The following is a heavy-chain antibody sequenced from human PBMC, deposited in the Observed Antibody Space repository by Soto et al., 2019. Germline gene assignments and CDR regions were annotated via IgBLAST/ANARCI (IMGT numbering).Heavy chain of an antibody. V-gene: IGHV3-23*01. J-gene: IGHJ3*02. D-gene: IGHD2-8*01. CDR2: ISGGGDGT. CDR1: GFTFGNYA. Sequence: EVQLLESGGGLVQPGGSLRLSCAASGFTFGNYAMIWVRQAPGKGLEWVSTISGGGDGTFYADSVRGRFTISRENSRNTGSLQVTRLRAEDTDVYYCAKKGVGSIAIYCSTGDCLYACDIWGQGTMVTVSS. CDR3: AKKGVGSIAIYCSTGDCLYACDI.